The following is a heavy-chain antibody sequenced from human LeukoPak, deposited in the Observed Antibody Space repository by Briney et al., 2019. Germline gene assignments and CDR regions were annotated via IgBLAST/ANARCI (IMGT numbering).Heavy chain of an antibody. V-gene: IGHV3-15*01. J-gene: IGHJ4*02. Sequence: GGSLRLSCLASGFSFTNAWMIWVRQAPGKGLEWVALIKSKSHGETKEYAALVNGRFTISRDDSKDTLYLSMNNLRTDDTATYYCATGLQRGLAVPGTGGFDYWGPGTLVTVSS. D-gene: IGHD6-19*01. CDR2: IKSKSHGETK. CDR1: GFSFTNAW. CDR3: ATGLQRGLAVPGTGGFDY.